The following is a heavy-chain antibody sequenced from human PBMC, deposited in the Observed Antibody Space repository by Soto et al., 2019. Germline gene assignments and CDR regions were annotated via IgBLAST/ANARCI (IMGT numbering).Heavy chain of an antibody. CDR1: GFTFSSYG. CDR2: IWYDGSNK. J-gene: IGHJ6*02. V-gene: IGHV3-33*01. CDR3: AREWFYLGARNYYGMDV. D-gene: IGHD1-26*01. Sequence: GGSLRLSCAASGFTFSSYGMHWVRQAPGKGLEWVAVIWYDGSNKYYADSGKGRFTISRDNSKNTLYLQMNSLRAEDTAVYYCAREWFYLGARNYYGMDVWGQGTTVTVSS.